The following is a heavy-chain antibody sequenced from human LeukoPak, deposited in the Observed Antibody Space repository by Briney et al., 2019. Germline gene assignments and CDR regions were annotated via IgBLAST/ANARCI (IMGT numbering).Heavy chain of an antibody. CDR1: RFTFNSFG. Sequence: GGSLRLSCAASRFTFNSFGMHWVRQAPGKGLEWVALISHDESNRYYAESVKGRFTISRDNSKSTLYLQMSSLRPEDTAVYYCVKDPTFYEAYWGQGTLVTVSS. D-gene: IGHD3-16*01. J-gene: IGHJ1*01. CDR3: VKDPTFYEAY. CDR2: ISHDESNR. V-gene: IGHV3-30*18.